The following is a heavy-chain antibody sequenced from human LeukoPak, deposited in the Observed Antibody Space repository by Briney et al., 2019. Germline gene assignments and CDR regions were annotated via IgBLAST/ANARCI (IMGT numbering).Heavy chain of an antibody. D-gene: IGHD6-13*01. CDR2: INSDGSST. CDR3: ARDAPGIAAAGNFDY. J-gene: IGHJ4*02. Sequence: GGSLRLSCAASGFTFSSYWMHWVRQAPGKGLVWVSRINSDGSSTSYADSVKGRFTISRDNAKNTLYLQMSSLRAEDTAVYYCARDAPGIAAAGNFDYWGQGTLVTVSS. V-gene: IGHV3-74*01. CDR1: GFTFSSYW.